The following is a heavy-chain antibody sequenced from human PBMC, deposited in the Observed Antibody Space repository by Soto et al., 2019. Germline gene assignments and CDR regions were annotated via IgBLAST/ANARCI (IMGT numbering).Heavy chain of an antibody. Sequence: LRLACAASGFTLSSYWMYWVRKAPGKGLMWVSRIKTDASDTAYADSVKGRFTISRDNAKNTLFLQMNSLRVEDTAVYYCVRFSGMDVWGQGTTVTVYS. CDR1: GFTLSSYW. CDR3: VRFSGMDV. V-gene: IGHV3-74*01. CDR2: IKTDASDT. J-gene: IGHJ6*02.